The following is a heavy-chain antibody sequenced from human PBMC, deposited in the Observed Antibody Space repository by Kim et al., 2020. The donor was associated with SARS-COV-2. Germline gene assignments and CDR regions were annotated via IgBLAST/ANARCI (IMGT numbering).Heavy chain of an antibody. J-gene: IGHJ4*02. CDR3: ARDLSYYDILTGYLD. Sequence: PSLKSRVTISVDTSKNQFSLKLSSVTAADTAVYYCARDLSYYDILTGYLDWGQGTLVTVSS. D-gene: IGHD3-9*01. V-gene: IGHV4-39*07.